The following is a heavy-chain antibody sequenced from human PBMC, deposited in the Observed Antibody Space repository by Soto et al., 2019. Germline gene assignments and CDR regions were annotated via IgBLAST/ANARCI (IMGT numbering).Heavy chain of an antibody. Sequence: QVSLVQSGAEVKKPGASVKVSCKASGYTFTSYYVHWVRQAPGQGLEWMGIINPSGATTTYAQKFQGRVAMTRDTSTSTVYMELSSLGSEDTAVYYCARRDCFSSSCYFKYWGQGTLVTVSS. CDR2: INPSGATT. V-gene: IGHV1-46*01. J-gene: IGHJ4*02. D-gene: IGHD2-2*01. CDR3: ARRDCFSSSCYFKY. CDR1: GYTFTSYY.